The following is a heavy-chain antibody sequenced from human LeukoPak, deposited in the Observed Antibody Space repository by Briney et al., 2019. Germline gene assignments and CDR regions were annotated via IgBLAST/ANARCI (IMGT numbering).Heavy chain of an antibody. J-gene: IGHJ4*02. CDR1: GFTFSSYS. CDR3: ARELSYGSGSYDY. Sequence: GGSLRLSCAASGFTFSSYSMNWVRQARGKGLEWVSSISSSGTYIYYADSVKGRFTISRDNAKNSLYLQMNSLRAEDTAVYYCARELSYGSGSYDYWGQGTLVTVSS. V-gene: IGHV3-21*01. CDR2: ISSSGTYI. D-gene: IGHD3-10*01.